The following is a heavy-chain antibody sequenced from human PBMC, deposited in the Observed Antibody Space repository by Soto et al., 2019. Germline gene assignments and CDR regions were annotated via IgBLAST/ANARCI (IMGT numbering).Heavy chain of an antibody. CDR2: IWYDGSNK. Sequence: GGSLRLSCAASGFTFSSYGMHWVRQAPGKGLEWVAVIWYDGSNKYYADSVKGRFTISRDSSKNTLYLQMNSLRAEDTAVYYCARKRRIFDAFDIWGQGTMVTVSS. CDR1: GFTFSSYG. J-gene: IGHJ3*02. V-gene: IGHV3-33*01. CDR3: ARKRRIFDAFDI.